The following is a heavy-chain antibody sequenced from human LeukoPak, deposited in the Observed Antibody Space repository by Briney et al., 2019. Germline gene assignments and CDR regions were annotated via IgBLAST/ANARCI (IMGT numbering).Heavy chain of an antibody. CDR2: INTSGST. CDR1: GGSITTYY. Sequence: PSETLPLTCSVPGGSITTYYWSWIRQPAGKGLEWIGRINTSGSTNYNPSLKSRVTMSVDTFKNQFSLKLSSVTAADTAVYYCAKHRYSSSTNYYFDSWGQGTLVTVSS. D-gene: IGHD6-6*01. CDR3: AKHRYSSSTNYYFDS. V-gene: IGHV4-4*07. J-gene: IGHJ4*02.